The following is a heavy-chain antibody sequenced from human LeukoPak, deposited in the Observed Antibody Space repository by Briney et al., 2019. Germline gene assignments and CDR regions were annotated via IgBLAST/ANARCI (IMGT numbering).Heavy chain of an antibody. CDR1: GFTFSSYW. J-gene: IGHJ4*02. V-gene: IGHV3-74*01. D-gene: IGHD3-10*01. CDR2: IRSGGSST. CDR3: ARASGSGSHYPFDY. Sequence: GGSLRLSCAASGFTFSSYWMHWVRQAPGKGLVWVSHIRSGGSSTNYADSVKGRFTISRDNAKSTLYLQMNSLRAGDTAVYYCARASGSGSHYPFDYWGQGTLVTVSS.